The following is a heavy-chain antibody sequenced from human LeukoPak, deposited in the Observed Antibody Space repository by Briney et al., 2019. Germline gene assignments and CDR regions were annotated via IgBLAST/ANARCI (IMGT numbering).Heavy chain of an antibody. CDR3: ARVGDPWYFDY. D-gene: IGHD2-21*02. CDR2: ISSSSSYI. J-gene: IGHJ4*02. V-gene: IGHV3-21*01. Sequence: GGSLRLSCAASGFTFSSYSMNWVRQAPGKGLDWVSSISSSSSYICYADSVKGRFTISRDNAKNSLYLQMNSLRAEDTAVYYCARVGDPWYFDYWGQGTLVTVSS. CDR1: GFTFSSYS.